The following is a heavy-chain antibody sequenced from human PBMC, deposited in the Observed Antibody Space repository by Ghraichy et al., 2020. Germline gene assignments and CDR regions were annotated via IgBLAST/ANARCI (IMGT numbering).Heavy chain of an antibody. CDR1: GGSITSNY. Sequence: ETLSLTCSVSGGSITSNYWTWIRQTPERGLEWIGYITSSGTTYSPSLKSRVTISRESSIYQFSLKLTSVTAADTAVYYCTRGNYYDTGSYYSSGSQYFYMDVWGKGTTVTVSS. D-gene: IGHD3-22*01. V-gene: IGHV4-59*01. CDR3: TRGNYYDTGSYYSSGSQYFYMDV. CDR2: ITSSGT. J-gene: IGHJ6*03.